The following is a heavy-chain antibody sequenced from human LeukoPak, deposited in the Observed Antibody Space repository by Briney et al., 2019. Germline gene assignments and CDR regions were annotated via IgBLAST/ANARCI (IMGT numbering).Heavy chain of an antibody. CDR3: ARDRGYGDYVGAFDI. V-gene: IGHV3-48*02. D-gene: IGHD4-17*01. CDR2: ISSSSSTV. Sequence: GGSLRLSCAASGFTFSSYSMNWVRQAPGKGLEWVSHISSSSSTVYYADSVKGRFTISRDNAKNSLYLQMNSLRDEDTAVYYCARDRGYGDYVGAFDIWGQGTMVTVSS. J-gene: IGHJ3*02. CDR1: GFTFSSYS.